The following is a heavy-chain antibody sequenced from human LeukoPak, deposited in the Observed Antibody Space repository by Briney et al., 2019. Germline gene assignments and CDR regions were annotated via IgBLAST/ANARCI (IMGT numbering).Heavy chain of an antibody. Sequence: SVKVSCKASGGTFSSYAVSWVRQAPGQGLEWMGGIIPIFGTANYAQKFQGRVTITADKSTSTAYMELSSLRSEDTAVYYCARDKPTVSHWFDPWGQGTLVTVSS. D-gene: IGHD4-17*01. J-gene: IGHJ5*02. CDR1: GGTFSSYA. CDR3: ARDKPTVSHWFDP. V-gene: IGHV1-69*06. CDR2: IIPIFGTA.